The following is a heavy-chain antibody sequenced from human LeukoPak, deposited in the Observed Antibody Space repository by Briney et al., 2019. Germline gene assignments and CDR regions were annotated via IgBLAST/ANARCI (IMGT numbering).Heavy chain of an antibody. CDR3: ARAGATDAFDI. D-gene: IGHD1-26*01. J-gene: IGHJ3*02. V-gene: IGHV3-21*01. CDR1: GFTFSSYC. Sequence: RGSLRLSCAASGFTFSSYCMNWVRQAPGKGLEWVSSISSSSTYIYYADSVKGRFTISRDNAKNSLYLQMNSLRAEDTAVYYCARAGATDAFDIWGQGTMVTVSS. CDR2: ISSSSTYI.